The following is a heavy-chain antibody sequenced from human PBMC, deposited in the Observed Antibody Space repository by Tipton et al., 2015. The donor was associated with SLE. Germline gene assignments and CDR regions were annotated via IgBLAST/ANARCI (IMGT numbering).Heavy chain of an antibody. Sequence: TLSLTCTVSGGSISGYYWSWIRQPPGKGLEWIGSIYYSGSTDYNPSLKSRVTTSMDTSKNQFSLKLSSVTAADTAVYYCARRGYPPVSWGQGTLVTVSS. J-gene: IGHJ5*02. CDR2: IYYSGST. D-gene: IGHD6-13*01. V-gene: IGHV4-59*12. CDR3: ARRGYPPVS. CDR1: GGSISGYY.